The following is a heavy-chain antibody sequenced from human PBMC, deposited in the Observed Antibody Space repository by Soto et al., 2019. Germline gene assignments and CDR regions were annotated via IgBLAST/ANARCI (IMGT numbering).Heavy chain of an antibody. D-gene: IGHD4-17*01. CDR3: AASVTTAGAYDV. CDR2: IYGPGYT. V-gene: IGHV3-53*01. J-gene: IGHJ3*01. Sequence: LRLSCAASGFSVSSKYMIWVRQVPGKGLEWVSAIYGPGYTYYPESARGRFTISRDTSKNTVSLQMSGLRAEDTAAYYCAASVTTAGAYDVWGLGTKVTVSS. CDR1: GFSVSSKY.